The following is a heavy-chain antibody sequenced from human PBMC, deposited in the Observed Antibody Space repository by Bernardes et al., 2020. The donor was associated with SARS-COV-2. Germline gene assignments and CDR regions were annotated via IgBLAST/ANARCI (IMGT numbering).Heavy chain of an antibody. CDR3: VKGYCSSTSCYTPHGAFDI. J-gene: IGHJ3*02. D-gene: IGHD2-2*02. V-gene: IGHV3-64D*09. CDR2: ISSNGGST. CDR1: GFTFSSYA. Sequence: GSLRLSCSASGFTFSSYAMHWVRQAPGKGLEYVSAISSNGGSTYYADSVKGRFTISRDNSKNTLYLQMSSLRAEDTAVYYCVKGYCSSTSCYTPHGAFDIWGQGTMVTVSS.